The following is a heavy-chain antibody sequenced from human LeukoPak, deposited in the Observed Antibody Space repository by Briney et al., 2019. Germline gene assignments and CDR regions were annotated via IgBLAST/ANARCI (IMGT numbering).Heavy chain of an antibody. V-gene: IGHV1-18*01. D-gene: IGHD3-16*01. CDR2: TSAYNGNT. Sequence: ASVKVSCKASGYTFTSYGISWVRQAPGQGLEWMGWTSAYNGNTNYAQKLQGRVTMTTDTSTSTAYMELRSLRSDDTAVYYCARDRLGFKSDETYYYYYMDVWGKGTTVTVSS. J-gene: IGHJ6*03. CDR3: ARDRLGFKSDETYYYYYMDV. CDR1: GYTFTSYG.